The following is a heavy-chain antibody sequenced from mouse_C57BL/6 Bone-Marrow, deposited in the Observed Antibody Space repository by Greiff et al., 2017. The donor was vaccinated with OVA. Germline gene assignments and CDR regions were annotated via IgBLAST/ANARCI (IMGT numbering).Heavy chain of an antibody. Sequence: VQLQQSGAELVRPGASVKLSCTASGFNIKDDYMHWVKQRPEQGLEWIGWIDPENGDTEYASKFQGKATITADTSSNTAYLQLSSLTSEDTAVYYCTANWDWFDYWGQGTLVTVSA. V-gene: IGHV14-4*01. CDR2: IDPENGDT. D-gene: IGHD4-1*02. J-gene: IGHJ3*01. CDR1: GFNIKDDY. CDR3: TANWDWFDY.